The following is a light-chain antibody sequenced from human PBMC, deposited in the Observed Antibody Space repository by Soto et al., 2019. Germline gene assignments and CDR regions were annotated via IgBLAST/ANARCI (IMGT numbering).Light chain of an antibody. J-gene: IGKJ2*01. V-gene: IGKV3-15*01. Sequence: IVLTQSPVTLSVSPGERATLSCRASQSVSSNLAWYQQKPGQAPRLLICGASTRATGVPARFSGSGSGTEFTLTISSLQSEDFAVYYCQQYSNWPQYTFGQGTKVDI. CDR2: GAS. CDR3: QQYSNWPQYT. CDR1: QSVSSN.